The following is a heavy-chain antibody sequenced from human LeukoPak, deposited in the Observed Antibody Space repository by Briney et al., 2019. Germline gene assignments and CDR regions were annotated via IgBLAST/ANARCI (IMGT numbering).Heavy chain of an antibody. V-gene: IGHV3-48*03. Sequence: GGSLRLSCAASGFTFSSYEMNWLRQAPGKGLEGVSYISSSGSTIYYADSVKGRFTISRDNAKNSLYLQMNSLRAEDTAVYYCARGAYDSSEEAFDYWGQGTLVTVSS. J-gene: IGHJ4*02. D-gene: IGHD3-22*01. CDR3: ARGAYDSSEEAFDY. CDR1: GFTFSSYE. CDR2: ISSSGSTI.